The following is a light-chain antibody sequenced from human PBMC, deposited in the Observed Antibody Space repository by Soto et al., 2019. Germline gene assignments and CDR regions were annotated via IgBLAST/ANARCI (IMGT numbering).Light chain of an antibody. CDR3: LKHNSYPRK. V-gene: IGKV1-17*03. CDR1: QDIKNF. J-gene: IGKJ1*01. CDR2: PAS. Sequence: DIQMTQSPSAMAGSVGDRVTITCRASQDIKNFLAWFQQKPGEVPKRLIYPASSLQSGVPSRFSGSGSGTEFTLTISSLQPEDFATYYCLKHNSYPRKFGQGTKGAIK.